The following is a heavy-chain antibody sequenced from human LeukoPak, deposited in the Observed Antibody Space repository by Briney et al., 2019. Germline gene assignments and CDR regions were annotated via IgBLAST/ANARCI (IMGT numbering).Heavy chain of an antibody. V-gene: IGHV4-4*02. J-gene: IGHJ5*02. CDR3: ARGNRYCSGGSCYGQVNWFDP. CDR1: GGSISSSDW. CDR2: IYHSGST. Sequence: SGTLSLTCAVSGGSISSSDWWSWVRQPPRKGLEWIGEIYHSGSTNYNPSLKSRVTISVDKSKNQFSLKLSSVTAADTAVYYCARGNRYCSGGSCYGQVNWFDPWGQGTLVTVSS. D-gene: IGHD2-15*01.